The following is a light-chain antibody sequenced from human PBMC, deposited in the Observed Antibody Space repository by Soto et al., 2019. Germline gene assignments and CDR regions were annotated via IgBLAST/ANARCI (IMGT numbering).Light chain of an antibody. V-gene: IGKV1-5*03. Sequence: DIQMTQSPSTLPASVGDRVTITCRASQTIGNWLAWYQQKPGKVPKLLIYNVSTLESGVPSRFSGSGSGTEVTLTISSLQPDDFATYYCQQCHFYWTFGQGTKVEIK. CDR1: QTIGNW. J-gene: IGKJ1*01. CDR2: NVS. CDR3: QQCHFYWT.